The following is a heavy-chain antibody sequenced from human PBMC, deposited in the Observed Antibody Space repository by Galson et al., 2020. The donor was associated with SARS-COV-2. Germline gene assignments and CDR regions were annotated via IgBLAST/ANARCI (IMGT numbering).Heavy chain of an antibody. CDR1: GGSISSSSYY. CDR3: ASYSSSWYRYYYYGMDV. V-gene: IGHV4-39*07. CDR2: IYYSGST. Sequence: SETLSLTCTVSGGSISSSSYYWGWIRQPPGKGLEWIGSIYYSGSTYYNPSLKSRVTISVDTSKNQFSLKLSSVTAADTAVYYCASYSSSWYRYYYYGMDVWGQGTTVTVSS. D-gene: IGHD6-13*01. J-gene: IGHJ6*02.